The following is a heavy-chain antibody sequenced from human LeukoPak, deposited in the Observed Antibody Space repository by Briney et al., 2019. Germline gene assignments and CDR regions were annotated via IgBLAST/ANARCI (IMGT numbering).Heavy chain of an antibody. CDR3: ARSSRPCSGGSCYLYSYYYHNMDV. J-gene: IGHJ6*03. Sequence: GASLKVSCKASGYVFTGYYIHWVRQAPGQGLELMGWINPNNGGTNYAQKFQGRVTMTRDTSINTAYVELSRLRSDDTAVYYCARSSRPCSGGSCYLYSYYYHNMDVWGKGTTVTISS. CDR2: INPNNGGT. D-gene: IGHD2-15*01. V-gene: IGHV1-2*02. CDR1: GYVFTGYY.